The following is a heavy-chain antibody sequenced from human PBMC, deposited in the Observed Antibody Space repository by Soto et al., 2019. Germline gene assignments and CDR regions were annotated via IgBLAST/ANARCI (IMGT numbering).Heavy chain of an antibody. CDR1: GFTISSNA. J-gene: IGHJ4*02. V-gene: IGHV3-23*01. D-gene: IGHD1-1*01. CDR3: AKDKPGTTSFDY. Sequence: GGSLRLSCAASGFTISSNAMYWVRQAPGKGLEWVSGISDRGDTTHYADSVKGRFTISRDTSKNTLYLQLNTLRADDTAIYYCAKDKPGTTSFDYCGQGPLVTVSS. CDR2: ISDRGDTT.